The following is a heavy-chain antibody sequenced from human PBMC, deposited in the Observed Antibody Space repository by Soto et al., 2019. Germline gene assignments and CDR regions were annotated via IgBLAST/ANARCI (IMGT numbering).Heavy chain of an antibody. CDR1: GGSIGSYY. CDR2: IYYSGST. D-gene: IGHD6-6*01. Sequence: SETLSLTCTVSGGSIGSYYWSWIRQPPGKGLEWIGYIYYSGSTNYNPSLKSRVTISVDTSKNQFSLKLSSVTAADTAVYYRARDVSKYSSSSVDYYYGMDVWGQGTTVTVSS. J-gene: IGHJ6*02. CDR3: ARDVSKYSSSSVDYYYGMDV. V-gene: IGHV4-59*01.